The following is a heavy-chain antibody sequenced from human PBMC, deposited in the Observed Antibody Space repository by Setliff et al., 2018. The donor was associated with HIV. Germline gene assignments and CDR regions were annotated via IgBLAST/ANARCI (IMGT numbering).Heavy chain of an antibody. Sequence: SETLSLTCTVSGGSFSSSSYYWGWVRQPPGKGLEWIGNIYYSGSTYYNPSLKSRVAISIDTSMNQFSLKLSSVTAADTTVYYCAGGPGTTSIDYWAQGTLVTSPQ. V-gene: IGHV4-39*01. D-gene: IGHD1-26*01. J-gene: IGHJ4*02. CDR2: IYYSGST. CDR3: AGGPGTTSIDY. CDR1: GGSFSSSSYY.